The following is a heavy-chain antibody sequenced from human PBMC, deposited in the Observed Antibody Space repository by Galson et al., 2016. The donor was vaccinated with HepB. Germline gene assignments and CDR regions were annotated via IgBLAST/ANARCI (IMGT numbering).Heavy chain of an antibody. CDR3: AHRPRYHGGYDWGPFFDY. CDR2: IYSDGDI. Sequence: PALVKPTQTLTLTCTFSGFSLSTSGVGVGWIRQAPGKALEWLALIYSDGDIRYSPSLQSRVTITKGTSKDQVVLTVTNVDPGDTATYYCAHRPRYHGGYDWGPFFDYWGQGTLVTISS. V-gene: IGHV2-5*02. CDR1: GFSLSTSGVG. J-gene: IGHJ4*02. D-gene: IGHD5-12*01.